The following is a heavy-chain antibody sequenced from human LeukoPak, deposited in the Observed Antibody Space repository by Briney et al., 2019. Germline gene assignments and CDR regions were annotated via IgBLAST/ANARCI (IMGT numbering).Heavy chain of an antibody. V-gene: IGHV3-53*01. CDR2: IYSGDTT. CDR1: GFTVSSNY. CDR3: ARYPSYSYSLDY. Sequence: GGSLRLSCAESGFTVSSNYMSWVRQAPGKGLEWVSVIYSGDTTYYADSVKGRFTISRDNSGNTLFLRMVSLRAEDTAVYYCARYPSYSYSLDYWGPGTLVTVSS. D-gene: IGHD5-18*01. J-gene: IGHJ4*02.